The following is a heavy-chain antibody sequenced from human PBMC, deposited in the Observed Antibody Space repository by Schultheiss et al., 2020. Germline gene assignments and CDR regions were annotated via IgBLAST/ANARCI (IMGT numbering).Heavy chain of an antibody. CDR3: ASPGRAYLGYCSGGSCYQLDY. D-gene: IGHD2-15*01. Sequence: GGSLRLSCAASGFTFSDYYMSWVRQAPGKGLEWVSAISGSGGSTYYADSVKGRFTISRDNSKNTLYLQMNSLRAEDTAVYYCASPGRAYLGYCSGGSCYQLDYWGQGTLVTVSS. V-gene: IGHV3-23*01. CDR1: GFTFSDYY. J-gene: IGHJ4*02. CDR2: ISGSGGST.